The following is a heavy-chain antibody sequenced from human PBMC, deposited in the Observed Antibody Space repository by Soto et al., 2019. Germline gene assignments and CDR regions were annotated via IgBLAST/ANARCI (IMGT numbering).Heavy chain of an antibody. V-gene: IGHV3-23*01. D-gene: IGHD4-17*01. CDR2: ISGSSSTT. Sequence: EVQLLESGGGLVQRGGSLRLSCVASGFIFDKYAMTWVRQAPGKGLEWVSSISGSSSTTYYADSVKGRFTISRDGSKNTLFLHMSALRAEDTAVYYCAPTGYDYGDDAVGYWGQGTLVTVSS. J-gene: IGHJ4*01. CDR3: APTGYDYGDDAVGY. CDR1: GFIFDKYA.